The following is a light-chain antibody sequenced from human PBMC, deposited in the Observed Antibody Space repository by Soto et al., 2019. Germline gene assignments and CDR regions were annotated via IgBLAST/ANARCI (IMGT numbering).Light chain of an antibody. CDR1: QGIRND. Sequence: AIQMTQSPSSLSASVGDRVTITCRASQGIRNDLGWYQHKPGKAPRLLIYAASTLQIGVPSRFSGSGSGTDFTLTISSLQADDSATYYCLQDYSYPRTFGQGTKVEIK. CDR2: AAS. CDR3: LQDYSYPRT. V-gene: IGKV1-6*01. J-gene: IGKJ1*01.